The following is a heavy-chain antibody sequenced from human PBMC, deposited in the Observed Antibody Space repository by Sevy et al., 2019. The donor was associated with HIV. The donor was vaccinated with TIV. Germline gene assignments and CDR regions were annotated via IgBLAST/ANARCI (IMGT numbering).Heavy chain of an antibody. CDR2: IWYDGSNK. CDR3: ARDRLRDFGADEFYGMDV. CDR1: GFTFSSYG. J-gene: IGHJ6*02. Sequence: GGSLRLSCAASGFTFSSYGMHWVRQAPGKGLEWVAVIWYDGSNKYYADSVKGRFTISRDNSKNTLYLQMNSLRAEDTAVYYCARDRLRDFGADEFYGMDVWGQGTTVTVSS. V-gene: IGHV3-33*01. D-gene: IGHD1-26*01.